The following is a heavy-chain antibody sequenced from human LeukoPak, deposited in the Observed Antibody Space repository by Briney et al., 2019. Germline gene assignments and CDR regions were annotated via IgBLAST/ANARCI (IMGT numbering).Heavy chain of an antibody. CDR3: AKDSDSSLYYFDY. D-gene: IGHD6-13*01. J-gene: IGHJ4*02. V-gene: IGHV3-23*01. Sequence: PWGSLRLSCAASVFTFSSYAMSWVRQAPGKGLEWVSAISASGGRTYYADSVKGRFTISRDNSKNTLYLQMNSLRAEDTAVYYCAKDSDSSLYYFDYWGQGTLVTVSS. CDR1: VFTFSSYA. CDR2: ISASGGRT.